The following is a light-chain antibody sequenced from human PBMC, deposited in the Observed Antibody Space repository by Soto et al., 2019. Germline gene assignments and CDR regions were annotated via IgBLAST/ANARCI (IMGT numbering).Light chain of an antibody. CDR1: QSISSW. CDR2: DVS. J-gene: IGKJ1*01. Sequence: DIQMTQSPSTLSASVGDRVTITCRASQSISSWLAWYQQKPGKAPKLLIYDVSNLESGVPSRFSGSGSGTEFTLTISSLQPDDFATYYCQQYNTFWTFGQGTKV. CDR3: QQYNTFWT. V-gene: IGKV1-5*01.